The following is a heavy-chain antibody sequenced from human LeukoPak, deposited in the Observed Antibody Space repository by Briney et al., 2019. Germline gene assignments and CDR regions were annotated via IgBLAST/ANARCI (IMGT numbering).Heavy chain of an antibody. Sequence: KPSQTLSLTCTVSGGSISSYYWSWIRQPAGKGLEWLGRIYTSGSTNYNPSLKSRVTMSVDTSKNQFSLKLSSVTAADTAVYYCATLGYCSSTSCYSADYWGQGTLVTVSS. CDR2: IYTSGST. D-gene: IGHD2-2*03. CDR1: GGSISSYY. CDR3: ATLGYCSSTSCYSADY. V-gene: IGHV4-4*07. J-gene: IGHJ4*02.